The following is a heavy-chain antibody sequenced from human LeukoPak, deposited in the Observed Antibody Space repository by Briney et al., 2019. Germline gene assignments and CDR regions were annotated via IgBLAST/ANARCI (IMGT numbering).Heavy chain of an antibody. CDR2: INPNSGGT. CDR1: GYSFTSYW. J-gene: IGHJ4*02. Sequence: GESLKISCKGSGYSFTSYWIGWVRQAPGQGLEWLGWINPNSGGTNYAQKFQGRVTMTRDTSISTAYMELSRLRSDDAAVYFCATPGGLDSNYIFDYWGQGTLVTVSS. CDR3: ATPGGLDSNYIFDY. D-gene: IGHD4-11*01. V-gene: IGHV1-2*02.